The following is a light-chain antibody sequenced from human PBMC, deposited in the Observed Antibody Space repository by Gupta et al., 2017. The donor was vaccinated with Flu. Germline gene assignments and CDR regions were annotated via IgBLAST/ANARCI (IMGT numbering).Light chain of an antibody. CDR1: QDISTY. CDR3: QQLTGYPFT. CDR2: GAF. Sequence: DIQLTQSPSLVSASVGDRVSITCRASQDISTYLAWYQEKPGKAPKLLIYGAFSLQGGVPSRFSGSGSGTECTLTISSLQPEDFATYSCQQLTGYPFTFGPGTKVDLK. V-gene: IGKV1-9*01. J-gene: IGKJ3*01.